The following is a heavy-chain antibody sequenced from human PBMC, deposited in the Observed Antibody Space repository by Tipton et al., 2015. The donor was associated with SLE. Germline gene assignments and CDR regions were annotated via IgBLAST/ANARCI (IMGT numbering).Heavy chain of an antibody. J-gene: IGHJ4*02. CDR1: GFPFSSYW. CDR3: AREGVIRAVAGTG. V-gene: IGHV3-74*01. D-gene: IGHD6-19*01. Sequence: GSLRLSCTASGFPFSSYWMHWVRQAPGKGLVWVSRTNSDESRTGYADSVKGRFTISRDNAKNTLYLQMNSLRAEDTAVYYCAREGVIRAVAGTGWGQGTLVTVSS. CDR2: TNSDESRT.